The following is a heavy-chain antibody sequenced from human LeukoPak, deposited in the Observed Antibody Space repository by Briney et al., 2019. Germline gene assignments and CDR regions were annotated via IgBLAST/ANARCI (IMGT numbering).Heavy chain of an antibody. D-gene: IGHD2-21*02. CDR1: GFTFGNAW. Sequence: GGSLRLSCAASGFTFGNAWMSWVRQAPGKGLEWVGRIKSKTDGGTTDYAAPVKGRFTISRDDSKNTLYVQMNSLKTEDTAVYYCTTGSIVVVTANVYWGQGTLVTVSS. CDR3: TTGSIVVVTANVY. J-gene: IGHJ4*02. CDR2: IKSKTDGGTT. V-gene: IGHV3-15*01.